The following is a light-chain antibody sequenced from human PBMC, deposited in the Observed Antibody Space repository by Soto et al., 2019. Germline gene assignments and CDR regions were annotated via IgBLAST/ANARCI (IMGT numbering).Light chain of an antibody. CDR1: QSVSGY. CDR3: QQRSKWRT. Sequence: EIVLTQSPATLSLSPWERATLSCRASQSVSGYLAWYQQKPGQAPRLLIYDASKRATGIPARFSGSGFGTDFTLTISSLEPEDFAVYYCQQRSKWRTFGQGTKVEIK. J-gene: IGKJ1*01. CDR2: DAS. V-gene: IGKV3-11*01.